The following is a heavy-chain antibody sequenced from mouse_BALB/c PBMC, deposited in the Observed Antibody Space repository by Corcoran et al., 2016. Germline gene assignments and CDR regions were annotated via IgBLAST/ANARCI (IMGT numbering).Heavy chain of an antibody. V-gene: IGHV9-3-1*01. D-gene: IGHD2-4*01. Sequence: QIQLVQSGPELKKTGETVKISCKASGYTFTKYGMNWVKQAPGKGLKWMGWINTYTGEPTYADDFKGRFAFSLETSASTVYLQINNLKNEDTATYFCASPYYDYDGYVMDYWGQGTSVTVSS. CDR2: INTYTGEP. CDR1: GYTFTKYG. J-gene: IGHJ4*01. CDR3: ASPYYDYDGYVMDY.